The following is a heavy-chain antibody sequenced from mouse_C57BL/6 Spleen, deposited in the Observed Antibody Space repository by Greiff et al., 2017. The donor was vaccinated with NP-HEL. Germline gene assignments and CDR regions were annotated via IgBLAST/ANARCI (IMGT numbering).Heavy chain of an antibody. V-gene: IGHV5-6*01. CDR1: GFTFSSYG. CDR3: ARAEDVYYDY. CDR2: ISSGGSYT. J-gene: IGHJ2*01. Sequence: EVKLVESGGDLVKPGGSLKLSCAASGFTFSSYGMSWVRQTPDKRLEWVATISSGGSYTYYPDSVKGRFTISRDNAKNTRYLQMSSLKSEDTAMYYCARAEDVYYDYWGQGTTLTVSS.